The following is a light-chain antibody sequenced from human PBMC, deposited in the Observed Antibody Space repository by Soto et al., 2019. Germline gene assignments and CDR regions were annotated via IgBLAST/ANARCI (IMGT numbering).Light chain of an antibody. CDR1: QSISSW. V-gene: IGKV1-5*01. Sequence: DIQMTQSPSTLSASVGDRVTITCRASQSISSWLAWYQQKPGKAPKLLIYDASSLESGVPSRFSGSGSGTEFTLTISSLQPDDFATYYCQQYNSYPGYTFGQGTKLEIK. CDR3: QQYNSYPGYT. CDR2: DAS. J-gene: IGKJ2*01.